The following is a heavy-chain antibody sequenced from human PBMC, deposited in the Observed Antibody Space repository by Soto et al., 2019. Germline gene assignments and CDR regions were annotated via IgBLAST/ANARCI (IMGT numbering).Heavy chain of an antibody. CDR2: IDHDGPT. CDR3: VRDSHGDY. CDR1: GFTFSNYW. Sequence: EVQLVESGGGLVQPGGSLRLSCAGSGFTFSNYWMHWVRQAPGKGLEWVSRIDHDGPTDYADSVRGRFTISRDNAENTLYLRMNRLRPEDTAGYYCVRDSHGDYWGQGTLVTVSS. V-gene: IGHV3-74*01. J-gene: IGHJ4*02.